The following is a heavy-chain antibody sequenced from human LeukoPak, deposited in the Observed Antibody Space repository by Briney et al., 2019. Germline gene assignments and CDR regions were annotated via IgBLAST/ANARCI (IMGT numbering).Heavy chain of an antibody. CDR1: GYTLTELP. CDR3: ATDDSSGYFESRGTGIFDI. Sequence: ASVKVSCKVSGYTLTELPMHWVRQAPGKGLEWMGGFDPEDGETIYAQKFQGRVTMTEDTSTDTAYMELSSLRSEDTAVYYCATDDSSGYFESRGTGIFDIWGQGTMVTVSS. J-gene: IGHJ3*02. V-gene: IGHV1-24*01. D-gene: IGHD3-22*01. CDR2: FDPEDGET.